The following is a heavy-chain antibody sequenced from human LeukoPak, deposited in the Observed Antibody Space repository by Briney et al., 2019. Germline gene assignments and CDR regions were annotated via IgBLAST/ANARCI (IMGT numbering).Heavy chain of an antibody. D-gene: IGHD5-12*01. Sequence: GGSLRLSCAVSGFPLSDAWMNWVRQAPGKGLEWVSYISTSSSTIYYADSVKGRFTMSRSNAKDSLYLQMNSLRAEDTAVYYCARSSYSGYGVYDSWGQGTLVTVSS. V-gene: IGHV3-48*01. CDR2: ISTSSSTI. J-gene: IGHJ5*01. CDR1: GFPLSDAW. CDR3: ARSSYSGYGVYDS.